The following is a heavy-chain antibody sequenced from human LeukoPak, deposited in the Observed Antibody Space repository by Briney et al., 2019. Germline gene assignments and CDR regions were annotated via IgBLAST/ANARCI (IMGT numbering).Heavy chain of an antibody. J-gene: IGHJ1*01. D-gene: IGHD4-11*01. CDR2: ISSSGSTI. Sequence: AGGSLRLSCAASGFTFTTYSMNWVRQAPGKGLEWVSFISSSGSTIFHADSVKGRFTISRDNAKNSLYLQMNSLRAEDTAVYYCTRTLYSDYATEYFQHWGQGTLVTVS. V-gene: IGHV3-48*01. CDR3: TRTLYSDYATEYFQH. CDR1: GFTFTTYS.